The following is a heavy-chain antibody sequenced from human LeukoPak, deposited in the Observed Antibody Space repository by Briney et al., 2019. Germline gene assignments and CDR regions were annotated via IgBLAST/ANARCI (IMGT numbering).Heavy chain of an antibody. D-gene: IGHD5-18*01. CDR3: ATAYNYGRDAFDI. CDR2: INPSGGST. V-gene: IGHV1-46*01. CDR1: GDTFTSYD. Sequence: ASVKVSCKASGDTFTSYDMHWVRQAPGQGLEWMGIINPSGGSTSYAQKFQGRVTMTRDTSTSTVYMELSSLRSEDTAVYYCATAYNYGRDAFDIWGQGTMVTVSS. J-gene: IGHJ3*02.